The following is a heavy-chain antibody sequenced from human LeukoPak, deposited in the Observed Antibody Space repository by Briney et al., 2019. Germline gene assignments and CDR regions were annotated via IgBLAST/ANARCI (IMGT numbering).Heavy chain of an antibody. CDR3: ARVTDFWSGYPD. CDR1: GASIRGSSYY. J-gene: IGHJ4*02. V-gene: IGHV4-39*07. CDR2: FYYSGST. Sequence: SETLSLTCNVSGASIRGSSYYWGWIRQAPGKGLEWIGSFYYSGSTYYNPSLKSRVTISLDTSNNQFSLKLTSVTAADTAVYYCARVTDFWSGYPDWGQGTLVTVSS. D-gene: IGHD3-3*01.